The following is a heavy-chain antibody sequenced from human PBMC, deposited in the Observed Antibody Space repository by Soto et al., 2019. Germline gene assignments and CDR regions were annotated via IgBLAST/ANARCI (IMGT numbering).Heavy chain of an antibody. CDR2: ISYYGSNK. CDR1: GFTVSSYS. D-gene: IGHD3-22*01. J-gene: IGHJ4*02. Sequence: LRLSCAASGFTVSSYSMHLVRQAPGKGLEWVAVISYYGSNKYYADSVMGRFTISRDNSKNTLYLQMNRLSAEDSIGDNCSSNFPSYYDSNGFDCWGQGTLVAVSS. CDR3: SSNFPSYYDSNGFDC. V-gene: IGHV3-30-3*01.